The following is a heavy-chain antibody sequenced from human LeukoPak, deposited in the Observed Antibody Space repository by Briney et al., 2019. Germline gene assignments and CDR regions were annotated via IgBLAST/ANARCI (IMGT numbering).Heavy chain of an antibody. CDR1: GGSISGHY. Sequence: PSETLSLTCAVYGGSISGHYWSWIRQPPGKGLEWIGEINHSESTKYNPSLKSRVTISVDTSKNQFSLILRSVTAADTAVYYCARGGRPVMKLVYWGQGTLVTVSS. CDR2: INHSEST. J-gene: IGHJ4*02. V-gene: IGHV4-34*01. D-gene: IGHD6-6*01. CDR3: ARGGRPVMKLVY.